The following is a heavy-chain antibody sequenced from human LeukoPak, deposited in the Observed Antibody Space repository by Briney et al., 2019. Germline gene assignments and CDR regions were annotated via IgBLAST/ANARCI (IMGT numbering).Heavy chain of an antibody. Sequence: GGSLRLSCAASGFTFSNYEMNWVRQAPGKGLEWVSYISSSGGSIYYADSVKGRFTISRDNAQQSLYLQINSLRGEDTAVYYCARVSANCFDYWGQGTLVTVSS. CDR3: ARVSANCFDY. CDR2: ISSSGGSI. D-gene: IGHD2-8*01. CDR1: GFTFSNYE. J-gene: IGHJ4*02. V-gene: IGHV3-48*03.